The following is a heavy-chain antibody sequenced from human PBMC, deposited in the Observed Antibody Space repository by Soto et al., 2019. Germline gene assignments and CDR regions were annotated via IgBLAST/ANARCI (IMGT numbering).Heavy chain of an antibody. J-gene: IGHJ4*02. V-gene: IGHV4-34*01. CDR3: ARGPGSGSYYFDY. D-gene: IGHD1-26*01. CDR1: GGSFSGYY. CDR2: INHSGST. Sequence: SQTLSLTCAVYGGSFSGYYWSWIRQPPGKGLEWIGEINHSGSTNYNPSLKSRVTISVDTSKNQFSLKLSSVTAADTAVYYCARGPGSGSYYFDYWGQGTLVTVSS.